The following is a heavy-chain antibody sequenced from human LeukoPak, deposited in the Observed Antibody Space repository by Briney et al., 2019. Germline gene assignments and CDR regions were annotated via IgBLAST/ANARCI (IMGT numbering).Heavy chain of an antibody. J-gene: IGHJ6*03. CDR1: GYTFTSYG. Sequence: ASVKVSCKASGYTFTSYGISWVRQAPGQGLEWMGWISAYNGNTNYAQKLQGRVTMTTDTSTSTAYMELRSLRSDDTAAYYCARFCSGGSPNYYYYYMDVWGKGTTVTVSS. D-gene: IGHD2-15*01. CDR2: ISAYNGNT. CDR3: ARFCSGGSPNYYYYYMDV. V-gene: IGHV1-18*01.